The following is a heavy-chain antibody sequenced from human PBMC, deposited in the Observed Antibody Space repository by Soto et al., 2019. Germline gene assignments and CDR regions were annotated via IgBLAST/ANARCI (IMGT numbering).Heavy chain of an antibody. J-gene: IGHJ6*02. Sequence: QVQVVQSGAEVTKPGSSVKVSCKVSGGIFTNNAISWVRQAPGQGLEWLGGVIPFFDTAYYAQIFRGRLKISADGATTTAYMELSGLTSADTAVYFCATGGHNDGYNFYLGMDVWGQGTTVTVS. CDR3: ATGGHNDGYNFYLGMDV. CDR1: GGIFTNNA. V-gene: IGHV1-69*01. D-gene: IGHD5-18*01. CDR2: VIPFFDTA.